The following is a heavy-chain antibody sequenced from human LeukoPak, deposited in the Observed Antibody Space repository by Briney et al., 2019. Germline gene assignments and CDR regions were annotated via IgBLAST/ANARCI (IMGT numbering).Heavy chain of an antibody. CDR1: GGSISSGDYY. CDR2: IYYSGNT. D-gene: IGHD3-10*01. Sequence: PSETLSLTCTVSGGSISSGDYYWSWIRQPPGKGLEWIGYIYYSGNTYYNPSLKSRVTISVDTSKNQFSLKLSSVTAADTAVYYCARCPSLSGYYYYYGMDVWGQGTTVTVSS. V-gene: IGHV4-30-4*01. J-gene: IGHJ6*02. CDR3: ARCPSLSGYYYYYGMDV.